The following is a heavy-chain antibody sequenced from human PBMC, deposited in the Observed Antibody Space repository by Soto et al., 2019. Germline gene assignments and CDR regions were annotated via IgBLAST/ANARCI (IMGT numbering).Heavy chain of an antibody. V-gene: IGHV4-39*01. CDR3: ARRLYYDSSGFEGGGMDV. J-gene: IGHJ6*02. CDR2: IYYSGST. Sequence: PSGTLSLTCTVSGCSIRSSSFYWGWVRQPPGKGLEWIGSIYYSGSTYYNPSLKSRVTISVDTSKNQFSLKLSSVTAADTAVYYCARRLYYDSSGFEGGGMDVWGQGTTVTVSS. D-gene: IGHD3-22*01. CDR1: GCSIRSSSFY.